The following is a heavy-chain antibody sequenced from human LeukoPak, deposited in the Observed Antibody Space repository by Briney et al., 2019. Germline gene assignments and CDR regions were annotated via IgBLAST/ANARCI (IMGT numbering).Heavy chain of an antibody. CDR2: IIPIFGTA. CDR1: GGTFSSYA. V-gene: IGHV1-69*05. CDR3: ARGHYYYDSSGEYFDY. J-gene: IGHJ4*02. D-gene: IGHD3-22*01. Sequence: SVKVSCKASGGTFSSYAISWVRQAPGQGLEWMGGIIPIFGTANYAQKFQGRVTITTDESTSTAYMELSSLRSEDTAVYYCARGHYYYDSSGEYFDYWGQGTLVTVSS.